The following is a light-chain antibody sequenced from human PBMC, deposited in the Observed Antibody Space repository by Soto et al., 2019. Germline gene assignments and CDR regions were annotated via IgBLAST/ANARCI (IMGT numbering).Light chain of an antibody. Sequence: EIVLTQSPDTVSLSPGERATLSCRASQSVSTTYLAWYQQIPGQAPRLLIHTTSRRATGIPDRFSGSGSGTDLTLTISRLEPADFAVYYCQQYGVSPWTFGQGTKVEIK. CDR2: TTS. J-gene: IGKJ1*01. CDR1: QSVSTTY. CDR3: QQYGVSPWT. V-gene: IGKV3-20*01.